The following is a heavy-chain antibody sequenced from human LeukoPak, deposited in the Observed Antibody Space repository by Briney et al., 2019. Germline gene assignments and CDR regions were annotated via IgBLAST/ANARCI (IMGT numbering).Heavy chain of an antibody. CDR3: ARDGRDGYNLAD. CDR1: GYSISSGYY. D-gene: IGHD5-24*01. J-gene: IGHJ4*02. V-gene: IGHV4-61*02. CDR2: IYISGST. Sequence: SETLSLTCTVSGYSISSGYYWSWIRQPAGKGLEWIGRIYISGSTNYNPSLTSRVTISIDKSKNQFSLKLSSVTAADTAVYYCARDGRDGYNLADWGQGTLVTVSS.